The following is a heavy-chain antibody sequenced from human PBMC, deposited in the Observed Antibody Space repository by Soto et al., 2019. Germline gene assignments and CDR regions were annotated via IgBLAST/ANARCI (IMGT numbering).Heavy chain of an antibody. J-gene: IGHJ1*01. CDR2: LYYSGPS. Sequence: QLQLQESGPGVVKPSETLSLTCTVSGDSISSSSYFWGWLRLPPGKGLEWIGSLYYSGPSYFNPSLKSRVTVAVDTSKTQFSLQLSSVSAADTAVYYCARHYNSAWYFQPWGQGTLVTVS. D-gene: IGHD6-19*01. CDR1: GDSISSSSYF. V-gene: IGHV4-39*01. CDR3: ARHYNSAWYFQP.